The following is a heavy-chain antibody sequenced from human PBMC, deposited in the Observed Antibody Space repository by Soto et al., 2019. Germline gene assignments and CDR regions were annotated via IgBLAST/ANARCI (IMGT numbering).Heavy chain of an antibody. CDR3: AREGYYYDSSGYSKYYFDY. J-gene: IGHJ4*02. Sequence: TLSLTCTVSGGSISSYYWSWIRQPPGKGLEWIGYIYYSGSTNYNPSLKSRVTISVDTSKNQFSLKLSSVTAADTAVYYCAREGYYYDSSGYSKYYFDYWGQGTLVTVSS. D-gene: IGHD3-22*01. CDR1: GGSISSYY. CDR2: IYYSGST. V-gene: IGHV4-59*01.